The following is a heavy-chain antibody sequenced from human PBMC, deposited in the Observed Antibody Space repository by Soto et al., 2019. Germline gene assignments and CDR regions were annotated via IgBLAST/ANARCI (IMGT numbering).Heavy chain of an antibody. CDR1: GASISQYY. Sequence: PSETLSLTCTVSGASISQYYWSWIRQPPGKGLEWIGYIYFSGSTNYNPSLKSRVTMSIELSKNQLSLRLRSMTAADTAVYFFARDVKWDSCSGGSCYHSETFDPWGQGTLVTVS. CDR3: ARDVKWDSCSGGSCYHSETFDP. CDR2: IYFSGST. D-gene: IGHD2-15*01. V-gene: IGHV4-59*01. J-gene: IGHJ5*02.